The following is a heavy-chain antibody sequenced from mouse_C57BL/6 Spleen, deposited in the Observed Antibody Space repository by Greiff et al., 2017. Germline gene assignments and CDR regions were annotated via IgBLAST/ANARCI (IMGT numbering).Heavy chain of an antibody. CDR2: ISSGSSTI. J-gene: IGHJ4*01. CDR3: ASPSDDYAMDY. Sequence: EVMLVESGGGLVKPGGSLKLSCAASGFTFSDYGMHWVRQAPEKGLEWVAYISSGSSTIYYADTVQGRFTISRDNAKNTLFLQMTSLRSEDTAMYYCASPSDDYAMDYWGQGTSVTVSS. V-gene: IGHV5-17*01. CDR1: GFTFSDYG.